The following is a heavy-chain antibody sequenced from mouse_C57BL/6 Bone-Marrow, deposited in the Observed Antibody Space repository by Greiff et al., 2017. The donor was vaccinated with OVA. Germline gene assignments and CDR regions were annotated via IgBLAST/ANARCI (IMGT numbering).Heavy chain of an antibody. CDR1: GFTFSNYW. V-gene: IGHV6-3*01. D-gene: IGHD2-5*01. CDR2: IRLKSDNYAT. CDR3: TVPFYSNPFAY. Sequence: EVKLQESGGGLVQPGGSMKLSCVASGFTFSNYWMNWVRQSPETGLEWVAQIRLKSDNYATHYAESVKGRFTISRDDSKSSVYLQMNNLRAEDTGIYYCTVPFYSNPFAYWGQGTLVTVSA. J-gene: IGHJ3*01.